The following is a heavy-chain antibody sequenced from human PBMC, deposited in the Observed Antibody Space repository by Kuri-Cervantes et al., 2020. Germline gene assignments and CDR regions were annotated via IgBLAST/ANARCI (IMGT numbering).Heavy chain of an antibody. CDR3: ARMPSDHFMDV. J-gene: IGHJ6*03. D-gene: IGHD2-2*01. CDR1: GYTFNSFG. CDR2: INPNSGGT. V-gene: IGHV1-2*02. Sequence: ASVKVSCKASGYTFNSFGISWVRQAPGQGLEWMGWINPNSGGTNHAQMFQGRVTLTRDMSITTVYMEVRRLSFDDTAVYYCARMPSDHFMDVWGKGTTVTVSS.